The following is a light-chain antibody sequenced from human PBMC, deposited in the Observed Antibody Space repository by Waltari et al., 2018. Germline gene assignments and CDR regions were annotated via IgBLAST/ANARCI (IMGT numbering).Light chain of an antibody. CDR1: NSTIGRNT. CDR2: NNF. Sequence: QPVLTQPPSASATPRQRVTISCSGSNSTIGRNTVNWYQQFPGAAPTLLVYNNFQRPSGVPDRFSASKSGTSASLAILGVRPEDEADYYCATWDDRLNGPVFGGGTKLTVL. V-gene: IGLV1-44*01. J-gene: IGLJ2*01. CDR3: ATWDDRLNGPV.